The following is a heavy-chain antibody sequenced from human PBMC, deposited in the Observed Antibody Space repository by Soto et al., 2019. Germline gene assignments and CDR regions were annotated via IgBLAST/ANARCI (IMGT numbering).Heavy chain of an antibody. CDR2: IKQDGSQK. CDR3: MTSVTTHDY. D-gene: IGHD4-17*01. J-gene: IGHJ4*02. CDR1: EFNFSYYA. V-gene: IGHV3-7*01. Sequence: LLILSNAASEFNFSYYAMTRVRQTPGKGLEWVANIKQDGSQKNYVDSVKGRFTISRDNAKNSLYLQMSSLRAEDTAVYYCMTSVTTHDYWGQGTLVTVSS.